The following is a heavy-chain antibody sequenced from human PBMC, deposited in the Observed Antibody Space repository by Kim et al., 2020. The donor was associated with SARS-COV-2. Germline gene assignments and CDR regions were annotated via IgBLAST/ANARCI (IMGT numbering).Heavy chain of an antibody. CDR3: ARAIAAAGTGY. J-gene: IGHJ4*02. D-gene: IGHD6-13*01. V-gene: IGHV1-2*02. Sequence: TNYAQKFQGRVTMTRDTSISTAYMELSRLRSDDTAVYYCARAIAAAGTGYWGQGTLVTVSS. CDR2: T.